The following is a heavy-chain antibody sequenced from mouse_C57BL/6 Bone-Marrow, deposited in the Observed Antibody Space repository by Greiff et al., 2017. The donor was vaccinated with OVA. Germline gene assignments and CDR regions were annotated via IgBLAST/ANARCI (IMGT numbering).Heavy chain of an antibody. Sequence: EVQGVESGGGLVQPGGSLKLSCAASGFTFSDYGMAWVRQAPRKGPEWVAFISNFAYSIYYADTVTGRFTISRENAKNTLYLEMSSLRSEDTAMYDCARHYYGWFAYWGQGTLVTVSA. CDR3: ARHYYGWFAY. D-gene: IGHD1-1*01. CDR1: GFTFSDYG. CDR2: ISNFAYSI. J-gene: IGHJ3*01. V-gene: IGHV5-15*01.